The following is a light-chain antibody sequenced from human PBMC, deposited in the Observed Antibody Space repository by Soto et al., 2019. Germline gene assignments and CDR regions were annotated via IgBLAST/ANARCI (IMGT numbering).Light chain of an antibody. V-gene: IGLV1-40*01. CDR1: SANIGAGYA. CDR2: GNN. CDR3: QSYDSSLIGVV. J-gene: IGLJ2*01. Sequence: QSVLTQPPSVSGAPGQRVTISCTGSSANIGAGYAVHWYQQLPGTAPKLLIYGNNNRPSGVPDRFSVSKSGTSASLVITGLQAEDEADYYCQSYDSSLIGVVFGGGTKLTVL.